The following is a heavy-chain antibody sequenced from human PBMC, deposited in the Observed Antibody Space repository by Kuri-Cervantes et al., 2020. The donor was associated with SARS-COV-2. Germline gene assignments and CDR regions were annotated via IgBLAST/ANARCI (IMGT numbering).Heavy chain of an antibody. D-gene: IGHD2-21*01. J-gene: IGHJ6*03. V-gene: IGHV1-2*02. Sequence: ASVKVSCKASGYTFTGYYMHWVRQAPGQGLEWMGWINPNSGGTNYAQKFQGRVTMTRDTSISTAYLQWSSLKASDTAMYYCARVVAYCGGDCYYMDVWGKGTTVTVSS. CDR2: INPNSGGT. CDR1: GYTFTGYY. CDR3: ARVVAYCGGDCYYMDV.